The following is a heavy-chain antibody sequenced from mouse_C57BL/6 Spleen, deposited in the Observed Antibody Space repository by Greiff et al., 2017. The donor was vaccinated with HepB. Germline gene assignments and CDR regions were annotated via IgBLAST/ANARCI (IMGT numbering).Heavy chain of an antibody. CDR2: ISSGGSYT. V-gene: IGHV5-6*02. J-gene: IGHJ4*01. CDR1: GFTFSSYG. Sequence: EVMLVESGGDLVKPGGSLKLSCAASGFTFSSYGMSWVRQTPDKRLEWVATISSGGSYTYYPDSVKERFTISRDNAKNTLYLQMSSLKSEDTAMYYCARRGGHAMDYWGQGTSVTVSS. CDR3: ARRGGHAMDY.